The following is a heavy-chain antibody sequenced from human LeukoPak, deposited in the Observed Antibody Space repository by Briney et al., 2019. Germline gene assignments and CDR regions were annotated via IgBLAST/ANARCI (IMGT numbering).Heavy chain of an antibody. J-gene: IGHJ4*02. CDR1: GYTFIDFY. V-gene: IGHV1-2*02. CDR2: ITPKSGDT. CDR3: ARVRLADERAWAY. Sequence: RASVKVSCKASGYTFIDFYIHWVRQAPGQGLEYVGWITPKSGDTYSPQRFQGRVTMTRDASISTAYMELSSLRSDDTAVYFCARVRLADERAWAYWGQGTLVTVSS. D-gene: IGHD3-3*02.